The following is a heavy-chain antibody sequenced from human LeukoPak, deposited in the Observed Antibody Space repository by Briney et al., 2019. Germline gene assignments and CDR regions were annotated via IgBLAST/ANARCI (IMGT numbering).Heavy chain of an antibody. J-gene: IGHJ4*02. Sequence: SETLSLTCTVSGYSISSSYYWGWIRQPPGKGLEWIGSIYYSGSTYYNPSLKSRVTISVDTSKNQFSLKLSSVTAADTAVYYCARVRPYYDSSGYAYYFDYWGQGTLVTVSS. D-gene: IGHD3-22*01. CDR1: GYSISSSYY. CDR2: IYYSGST. V-gene: IGHV4-38-2*02. CDR3: ARVRPYYDSSGYAYYFDY.